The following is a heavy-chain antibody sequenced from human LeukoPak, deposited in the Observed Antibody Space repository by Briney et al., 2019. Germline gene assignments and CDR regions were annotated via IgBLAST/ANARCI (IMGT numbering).Heavy chain of an antibody. Sequence: PSETLSLTCTVPGGSISSGGYYWSWIRQHPGKGLEWIGYIYYSGSTYYNPSLKSRVTISVDTSKNQFSLKLSSVTAADTAVYYCARGSTVTKWDYYYYYMDVWGKGTTVTVSS. CDR1: GGSISSGGYY. D-gene: IGHD4-11*01. CDR2: IYYSGST. V-gene: IGHV4-31*03. CDR3: ARGSTVTKWDYYYYYMDV. J-gene: IGHJ6*03.